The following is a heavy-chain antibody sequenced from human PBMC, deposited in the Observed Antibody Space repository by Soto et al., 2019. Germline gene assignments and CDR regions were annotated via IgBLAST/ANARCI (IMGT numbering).Heavy chain of an antibody. CDR3: ARGLSSPSAAGV. CDR2: VHDTGTT. CDR1: GGSVSSGGTY. D-gene: IGHD6-6*01. Sequence: QLQLQESGPGLVKPSETLSLTCAVSGGSVSSGGTYWGWIRQSPGKGLEWIGSVHDTGTTHYNPALTSRVTISVDTSKNQFSLNVNSVTAADTAVYYCARGLSSPSAAGVWGQGTLVTVSS. J-gene: IGHJ4*02. V-gene: IGHV4-39*01.